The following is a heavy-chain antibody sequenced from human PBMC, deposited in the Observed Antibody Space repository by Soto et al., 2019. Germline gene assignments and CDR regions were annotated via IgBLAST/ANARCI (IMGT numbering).Heavy chain of an antibody. CDR3: AREGIAVAGTTY. CDR1: GYSISSGYY. V-gene: IGHV4-38-2*01. CDR2: IYHSGST. Sequence: SETLSLTCAVSGYSISSGYYWGWIRRPPGKGLEWIGSIYHSGSTYYNPSLKSRVTISVDTSKNQFSLKLSSVTAADTAVYYCAREGIAVAGTTYWGQGTLVTVSS. J-gene: IGHJ4*02. D-gene: IGHD6-19*01.